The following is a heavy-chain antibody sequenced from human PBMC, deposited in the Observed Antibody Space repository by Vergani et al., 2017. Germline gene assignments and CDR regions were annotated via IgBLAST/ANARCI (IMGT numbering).Heavy chain of an antibody. D-gene: IGHD3-16*02. CDR1: GDSVSSNSAA. Sequence: QVQLQQSGPGLVKPSQTLSLTCAISGDSVSSNSAAWNWIRQSPSRGLEWLGRTYYRSKWYNDYAVSVKSRITINPDTSKNQFSLQLNSVTPEDTAVYYGARDPRAYDYVWGSYRFKGDDAFDIWGQGTMVTVSS. J-gene: IGHJ3*02. CDR2: TYYRSKWYN. CDR3: ARDPRAYDYVWGSYRFKGDDAFDI. V-gene: IGHV6-1*01.